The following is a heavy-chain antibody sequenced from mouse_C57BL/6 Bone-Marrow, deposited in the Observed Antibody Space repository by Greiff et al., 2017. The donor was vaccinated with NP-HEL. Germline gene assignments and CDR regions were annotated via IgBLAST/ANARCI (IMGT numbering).Heavy chain of an antibody. D-gene: IGHD1-1*01. CDR3: AREGRTTVVAPTRFAY. J-gene: IGHJ3*01. Sequence: QVQLKQPGAELVRPGTSVKLSCKASGYTFTSYWMHWVKQRPGQGLEWIGVIDPSDSYTNYNQKFKGKATLTVDTSSSTAYMQLSSLTSEDSAVYYCAREGRTTVVAPTRFAYWGQGTLVTVSA. CDR1: GYTFTSYW. V-gene: IGHV1-59*01. CDR2: IDPSDSYT.